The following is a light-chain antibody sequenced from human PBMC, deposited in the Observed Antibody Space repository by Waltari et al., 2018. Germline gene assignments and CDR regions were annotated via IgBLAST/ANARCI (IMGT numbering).Light chain of an antibody. Sequence: EIVFTQSPATLSLSPGQRATLTCRTSQSVSRFLAWYQKRPGQAPRLLSYDASTRATGIPARFSGSGSGTDFTLTISSLDPDDLAVYYCQQRSSWPLTFGGGTRVQIK. CDR1: QSVSRF. CDR3: QQRSSWPLT. J-gene: IGKJ4*01. V-gene: IGKV3-11*01. CDR2: DAS.